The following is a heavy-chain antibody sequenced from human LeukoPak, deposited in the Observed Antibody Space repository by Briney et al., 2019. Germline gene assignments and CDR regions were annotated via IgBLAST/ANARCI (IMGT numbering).Heavy chain of an antibody. CDR1: GFTFSSYS. V-gene: IGHV3-21*01. Sequence: GGSLRLSCAASGFTFSSYSMNWVRQAPGKGLECVSSTSSSSSYIYYADSVKGRFTISRDNAKNSLYLQMNSLRAEDTAVYYCATLQTSWYSVSRDYWGQGTLVTVSS. CDR2: TSSSSSYI. CDR3: ATLQTSWYSVSRDY. D-gene: IGHD6-13*01. J-gene: IGHJ4*02.